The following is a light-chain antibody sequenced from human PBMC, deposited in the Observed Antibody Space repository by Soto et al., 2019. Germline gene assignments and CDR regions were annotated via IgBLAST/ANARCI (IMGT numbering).Light chain of an antibody. CDR2: VVS. CDR3: SLYTSSDTPYV. CDR1: SSDVGAYDY. J-gene: IGLJ1*01. V-gene: IGLV2-14*01. Sequence: QSALTQLASVSGSPGQSITISCTGTSSDVGAYDYVSWYQQHPDKAPKLIIYVVSNRPSGVSNRFSGSKSGNTASLTISGLQAEDEADYYCSLYTSSDTPYVFGTGTKVTVL.